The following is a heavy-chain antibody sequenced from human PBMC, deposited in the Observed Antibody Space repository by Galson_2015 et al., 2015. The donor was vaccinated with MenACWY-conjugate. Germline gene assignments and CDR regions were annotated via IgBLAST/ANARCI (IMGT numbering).Heavy chain of an antibody. D-gene: IGHD6-19*01. CDR2: INSDESSS. V-gene: IGHV3-74*01. CDR1: GFTISSPW. CDR3: ARGLWDSSGYYGTNWFDP. Sequence: SLRLSCAASGFTISSPWMHWVRQAPGKGLVWISRINSDESSSSYADSVKGRFTTSRDNAKNTVYLQMDSLRAEDTAVYHCARGLWDSSGYYGTNWFDPWGQGTLVTVSS. J-gene: IGHJ5*01.